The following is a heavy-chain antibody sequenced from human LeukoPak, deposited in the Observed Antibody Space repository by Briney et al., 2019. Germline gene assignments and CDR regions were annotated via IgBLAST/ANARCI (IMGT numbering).Heavy chain of an antibody. J-gene: IGHJ6*02. D-gene: IGHD6-13*01. Sequence: GASVKVSCKASGYTFTNYGINWVRQAPGQGLEWMGWISAYNGNTNYVQKLQGRVTMTTDTSTSTAYMELRSLRSDDTAVYYCARDGGQQQLVNYCQYGMDVWGQGTTVSVSS. CDR2: ISAYNGNT. CDR3: ARDGGQQQLVNYCQYGMDV. V-gene: IGHV1-18*01. CDR1: GYTFTNYG.